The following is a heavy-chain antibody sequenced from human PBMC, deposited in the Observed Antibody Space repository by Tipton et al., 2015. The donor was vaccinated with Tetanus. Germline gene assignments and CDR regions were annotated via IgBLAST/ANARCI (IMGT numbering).Heavy chain of an antibody. CDR3: ARTSIPAADYCFDY. J-gene: IGHJ4*02. CDR2: IYYSGST. D-gene: IGHD2-2*01. Sequence: QLVQSGAEVKPSETLTLTCTVSGDPMNDFYWSWIRQPPGKGLEWIGSIYYSGSTYYNPSLKSRVTISVDTSKNQFSLKLSSVAAADTAVYYCARTSIPAADYCFDYWGQGTLVTVSP. V-gene: IGHV4-59*05. CDR1: GDPMNDFY.